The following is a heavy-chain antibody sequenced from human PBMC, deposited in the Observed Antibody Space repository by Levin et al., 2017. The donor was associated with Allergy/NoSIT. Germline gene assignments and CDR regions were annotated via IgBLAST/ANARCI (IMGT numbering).Heavy chain of an antibody. CDR2: ISSSSSYI. CDR1: GFTFSSYS. CDR3: ARERYSSSSIDWFDP. J-gene: IGHJ5*02. D-gene: IGHD6-6*01. Sequence: GESLKISCAASGFTFSSYSMNWVRQAPGKGLEWVSSISSSSSYIYYADSVKGRFTISRDNAKNSLYLQMNSLRAEDTAVYYCARERYSSSSIDWFDPWGQGTLVTVSS. V-gene: IGHV3-21*01.